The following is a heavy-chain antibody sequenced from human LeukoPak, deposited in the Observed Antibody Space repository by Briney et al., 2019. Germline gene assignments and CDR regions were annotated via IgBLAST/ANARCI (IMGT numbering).Heavy chain of an antibody. D-gene: IGHD5-18*01. CDR1: GHTFTGYY. CDR2: INPNSGGT. CDR3: ARGGGGYSYGHDY. Sequence: ASVKVSCKASGHTFTGYYMHWVRQAPGQGLEWMGWINPNSGGTNYAQKFQGRVTMTRDTSISTAYMELSRLRSDDTAVYYCARGGGGYSYGHDYWGQGTLVTVSS. V-gene: IGHV1-2*02. J-gene: IGHJ4*02.